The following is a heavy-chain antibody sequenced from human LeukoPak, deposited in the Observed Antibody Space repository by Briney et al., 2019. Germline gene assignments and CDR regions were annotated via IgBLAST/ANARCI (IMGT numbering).Heavy chain of an antibody. CDR1: GFTFSRYS. J-gene: IGHJ4*02. Sequence: GGSLRLSCAASGFTFSRYSMKWVRQAPGKGLEWVANMKHDGIEKYYVDSVKGRFTISRDNGKNSLYLQMDSLRAEDTAVYYCAREGREGYNYPALDFWGQGILVTVSS. V-gene: IGHV3-7*05. CDR2: MKHDGIEK. CDR3: AREGREGYNYPALDF. D-gene: IGHD5-24*01.